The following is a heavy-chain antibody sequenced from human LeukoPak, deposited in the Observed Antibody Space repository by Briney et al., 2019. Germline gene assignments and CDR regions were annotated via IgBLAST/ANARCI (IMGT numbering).Heavy chain of an antibody. CDR1: GGSFSGYY. D-gene: IGHD3-22*01. J-gene: IGHJ4*02. CDR2: TNHSGST. V-gene: IGHV4-34*01. Sequence: PSETLSLTCAVYGGSFSGYYWSWIRQPPGKGLEWIGETNHSGSTNYNPSLKSRVTISVDTSKNQFSLKLSSVTAADTAVYYCARAAYYYDSSNDYWGQGTLVTVSS. CDR3: ARAAYYYDSSNDY.